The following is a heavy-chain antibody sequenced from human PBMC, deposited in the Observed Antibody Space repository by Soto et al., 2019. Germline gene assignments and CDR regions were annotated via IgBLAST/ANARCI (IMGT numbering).Heavy chain of an antibody. D-gene: IGHD4-4*01. V-gene: IGHV4-31*03. CDR2: IYYSGST. Sequence: QVQLQESGPGLVKPSQTLSLTCTVSGGSISSVGYYWSWIRQHPGQGLEWLGYIYYSGSTYYNPSLKSRVTISVDTSKYQFSLKLSSVTAADTAVYYCARDVGGVTVTTTGAFDIRGQGTMVTVSS. CDR1: GGSISSVGYY. CDR3: ARDVGGVTVTTTGAFDI. J-gene: IGHJ3*02.